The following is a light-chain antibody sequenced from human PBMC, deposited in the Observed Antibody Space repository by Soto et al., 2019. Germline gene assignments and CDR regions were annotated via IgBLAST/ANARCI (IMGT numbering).Light chain of an antibody. CDR1: RGRSSNA. J-gene: IGLJ2*01. CDR2: VDSDGSH. CDR3: QTWGTGIRV. V-gene: IGLV4-69*01. Sequence: QLVLTQSPSASASLGASVKLTCTLNRGRSSNAIAWHQQQPEKGPRFLMKVDSDGSHIKGDGIPDRFSGSSSGAERYLTIASLQSEDEADYYCQTWGTGIRVFGGGTKLTVL.